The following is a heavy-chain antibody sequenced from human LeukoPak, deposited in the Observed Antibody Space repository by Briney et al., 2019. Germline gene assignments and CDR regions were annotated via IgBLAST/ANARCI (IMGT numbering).Heavy chain of an antibody. J-gene: IGHJ4*02. V-gene: IGHV3-30*03. D-gene: IGHD3-10*02. CDR2: ISYDGSNK. CDR3: VGARLFYYFDY. Sequence: GGSLRLSCAASGFTFSSYGMHWVRQAPGKGLEWVAVISYDGSNKYYADSVKGRFTISRDNSKNTLYLQMNSLRAEDTAVYYCVGARLFYYFDYWGQVTLVTVSS. CDR1: GFTFSSYG.